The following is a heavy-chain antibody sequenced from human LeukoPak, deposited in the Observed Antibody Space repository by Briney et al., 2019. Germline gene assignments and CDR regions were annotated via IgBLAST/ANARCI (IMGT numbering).Heavy chain of an antibody. J-gene: IGHJ3*02. D-gene: IGHD3-22*01. Sequence: GASVKVSCKASGYTFTSYGISWVRQAPGQGLEWMGWISAYNGNTNYAQKLQGRVTMTTDTSTSTAYMELRSLRSDDTAVYYCARESSGYYDSSGYYWDAFDIWGQGTMVTVSS. V-gene: IGHV1-18*01. CDR2: ISAYNGNT. CDR1: GYTFTSYG. CDR3: ARESSGYYDSSGYYWDAFDI.